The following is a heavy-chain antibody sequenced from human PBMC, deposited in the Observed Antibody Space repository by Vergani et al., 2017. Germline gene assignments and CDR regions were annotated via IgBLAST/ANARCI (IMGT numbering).Heavy chain of an antibody. CDR1: GYRFSSSW. D-gene: IGHD5-24*01. CDR2: IFPDDSDT. V-gene: IGHV5-51*01. J-gene: IGHJ4*02. CDR3: ASRRTLQGEFDI. Sequence: EGQLVQSGAEVKKPGESLKISCKGFGYRFSSSWIGWVRQMPGKGLEWMGIIFPDDSDTRYSPSFQGQVTISADKSITTVYLQWSSLKASDTAMYYCASRRTLQGEFDIWGQGTLVTVSS.